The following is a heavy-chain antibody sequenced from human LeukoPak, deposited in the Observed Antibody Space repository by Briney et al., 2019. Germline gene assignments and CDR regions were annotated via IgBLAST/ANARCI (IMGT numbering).Heavy chain of an antibody. CDR2: ISAYNGNT. CDR3: ARDSGTVTTYPLYYYYYIDV. Sequence: GASVKVSCKASGYTFTSYGISWVRQAPGQGLEWMGWISAYNGNTNYAQKLQGRVTMTTDTSTSTAYMELRSLRSDDTAVYYCARDSGTVTTYPLYYYYYIDVWGKGTTVTVSS. J-gene: IGHJ6*03. D-gene: IGHD4-11*01. CDR1: GYTFTSYG. V-gene: IGHV1-18*01.